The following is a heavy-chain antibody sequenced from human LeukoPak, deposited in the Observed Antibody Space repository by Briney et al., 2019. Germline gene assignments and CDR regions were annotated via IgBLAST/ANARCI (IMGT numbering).Heavy chain of an antibody. CDR2: IIPIFGTA. V-gene: IGHV1-69*01. CDR3: ARLLRGSSGGAFDI. D-gene: IGHD3-10*01. J-gene: IGHJ3*02. Sequence: ASVKVSCKASGGTFSSYAISWVRQAPGQGLEWMGGIIPIFGTANYAQKFQGRVTITADESTSTAYMELSSLRSEDTAVYYCARLLRGSSGGAFDIWGQGTMVTVSS. CDR1: GGTFSSYA.